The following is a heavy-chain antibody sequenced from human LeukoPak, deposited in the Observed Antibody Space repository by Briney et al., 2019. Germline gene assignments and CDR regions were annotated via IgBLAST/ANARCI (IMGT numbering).Heavy chain of an antibody. V-gene: IGHV3-23*01. CDR2: ISGSGNST. J-gene: IGHJ4*02. D-gene: IGHD2-15*01. CDR3: AKVLVLVSANRYYFDY. Sequence: GGSLRLSCAASGLTFSGSAMGWVRQTPGKGLEWVPLISGSGNSTYYADSVKGRFTISRDNSKNTLYLQMNSLRAEDTAVYYCAKVLVLVSANRYYFDYWGQGTLVTVSS. CDR1: GLTFSGSA.